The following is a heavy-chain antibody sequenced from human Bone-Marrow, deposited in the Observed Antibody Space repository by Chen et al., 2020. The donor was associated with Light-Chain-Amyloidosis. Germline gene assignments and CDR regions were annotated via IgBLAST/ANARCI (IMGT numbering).Heavy chain of an antibody. J-gene: IGHJ4*02. CDR3: ARGSVVYGFDY. V-gene: IGHV4-4*07. CDR1: GGFTNNYY. D-gene: IGHD2-8*01. CDR2: VHTSGSS. Sequence: QVQLQESGPGLVKPSETLSLTCTVCGGFTNNYYCSWIRQPAGKGLQLIGRVHTSGSSNYNPSLRSRVTMSVDTSKKNFFLNLTSVTAADTAVYYCARGSVVYGFDYWGQGILVTVSS.